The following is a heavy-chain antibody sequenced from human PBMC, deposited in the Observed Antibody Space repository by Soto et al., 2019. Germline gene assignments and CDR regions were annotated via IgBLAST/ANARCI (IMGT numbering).Heavy chain of an antibody. CDR2: MNPNSGNT. D-gene: IGHD3-3*01. V-gene: IGHV1-8*01. Sequence: ASVKVSCKASGYTFTSYDINWVRQATGQGLEWMGWMNPNSGNTGYAQKFQGRVTMTRNTSISTAYMELSSLRSEDTAVYYCARGDFWSGYYTDYYYGMDVWGQGTTVTVSS. CDR3: ARGDFWSGYYTDYYYGMDV. J-gene: IGHJ6*02. CDR1: GYTFTSYD.